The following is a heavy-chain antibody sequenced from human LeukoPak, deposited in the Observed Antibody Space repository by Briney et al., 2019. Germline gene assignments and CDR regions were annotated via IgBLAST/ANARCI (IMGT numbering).Heavy chain of an antibody. J-gene: IGHJ3*02. Sequence: SETLSLTRAVYGGSFSGYYWSWIRQPPGKGLEWIGEINHSGSTNYNPSLKSRVTISVDTSKNQFSLKLSSVTAADTAVYYCARGRREMARAFDIWGQGTMVTVSS. CDR3: ARGRREMARAFDI. V-gene: IGHV4-34*01. CDR1: GGSFSGYY. D-gene: IGHD5-24*01. CDR2: INHSGST.